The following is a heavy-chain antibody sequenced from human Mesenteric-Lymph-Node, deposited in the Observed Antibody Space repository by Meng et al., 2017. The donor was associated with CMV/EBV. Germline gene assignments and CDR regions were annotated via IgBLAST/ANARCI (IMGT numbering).Heavy chain of an antibody. CDR2: INPSAGST. CDR1: GSTFTGYY. V-gene: IGHV1-46*04. Sequence: GSTFTGYYMHWVRQAPGQGLEWMGIINPSAGSTRYAQKLQGRVTMTRDTSTSTVYMELSSLRSEDTAVYYCARGWGDSSGKFFNCDYWGQGTLVTVSS. CDR3: ARGWGDSSGKFFNCDY. D-gene: IGHD6-19*01. J-gene: IGHJ4*02.